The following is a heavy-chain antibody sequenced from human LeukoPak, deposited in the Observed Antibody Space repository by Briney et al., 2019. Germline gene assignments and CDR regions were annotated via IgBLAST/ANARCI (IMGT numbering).Heavy chain of an antibody. CDR2: IYYSGST. CDR1: GGSISSSSYY. V-gene: IGHV4-39*07. J-gene: IGHJ1*01. CDR3: ARVVEGYYYGSGSQRFRH. D-gene: IGHD3-10*01. Sequence: SETLSLTCTVSGGSISSSSYYWGWIRQPPGKGLEWIGSIYYSGSTYYNPSLKSRVAISVDTSKNQFSLKLSSVTAADTAVYYCARVVEGYYYGSGSQRFRHWGQGTLVTVSS.